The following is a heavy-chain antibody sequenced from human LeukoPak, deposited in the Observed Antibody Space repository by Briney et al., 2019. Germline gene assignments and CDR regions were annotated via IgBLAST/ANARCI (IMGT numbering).Heavy chain of an antibody. CDR3: AKGVASSWYSGRDDY. V-gene: IGHV3-23*01. CDR1: GFTFSSYA. D-gene: IGHD6-13*01. J-gene: IGHJ4*02. CDR2: ISGSGGST. Sequence: PGGSLRLSCAASGFTFSSYAMSWVRQAPGKGPEWVSAISGSGGSTYYADSVKGRFTISRDNSKNTLYLQMNSLRAEDTAVYYCAKGVASSWYSGRDDYWGQGTLVTVSS.